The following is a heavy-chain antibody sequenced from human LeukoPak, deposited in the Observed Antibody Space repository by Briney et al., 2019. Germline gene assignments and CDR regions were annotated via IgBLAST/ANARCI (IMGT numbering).Heavy chain of an antibody. CDR2: INHSGST. D-gene: IGHD3-10*01. CDR3: VRGRSTMVRGVFSYYYYYGMDV. V-gene: IGHV4-34*01. J-gene: IGHJ6*02. Sequence: SETLSLTCAVYGGSFSGYYWSWIRQPPGKGLEWIGEINHSGSTNYNPSLKSRVTISVDTSKNQFSLKLSSVTAADTAVYYCVRGRSTMVRGVFSYYYYYGMDVWGQGTTVTVSS. CDR1: GGSFSGYY.